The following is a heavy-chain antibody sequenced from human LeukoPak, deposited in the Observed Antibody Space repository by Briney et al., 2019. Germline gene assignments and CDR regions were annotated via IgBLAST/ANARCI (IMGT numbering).Heavy chain of an antibody. J-gene: IGHJ6*02. CDR2: IYTSGST. V-gene: IGHV4-4*07. CDR3: ARVKKDYYDSSGSYGMDV. CDR1: GGSISSYY. Sequence: SETLALTCTVSGGSISSYYWSWIRQPAGKGLEWIGRIYTSGSTNYNPSLKSRVTMSVDTSKNQFSLKLSSVTAADTAVYYCARVKKDYYDSSGSYGMDVWGQGTTVTVSS. D-gene: IGHD3-22*01.